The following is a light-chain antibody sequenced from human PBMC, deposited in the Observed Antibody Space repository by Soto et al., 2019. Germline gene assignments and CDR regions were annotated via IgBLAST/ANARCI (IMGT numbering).Light chain of an antibody. V-gene: IGKV1-5*03. J-gene: IGKJ4*01. CDR1: QSISSW. CDR3: QQYDNLRLT. Sequence: DIQMTQSPSTLSASVVDRVTITCRASQSISSWLAWYQQKPGKAPKLLIYKASILETGVPSRFSGSGSGTDFTFTISSLQPEDIATYYCQQYDNLRLTFGGGTKVDNK. CDR2: KAS.